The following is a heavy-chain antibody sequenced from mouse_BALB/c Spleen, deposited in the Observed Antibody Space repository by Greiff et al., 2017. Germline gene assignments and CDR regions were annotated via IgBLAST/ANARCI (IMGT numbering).Heavy chain of an antibody. D-gene: IGHD2-3*01. CDR2: IYPGNVNT. V-gene: IGHV1S56*01. Sequence: QVQLQQSGPELVKPGASVRISCKASGYTFTSYYIHWVKQRPGQGLEWIGWIYPGNVNTKYNEKFKGKATLTADKSSSTAYMQLSSLTSEDSAVYFCARDGYYDYAMDYWGQGTSVTVSS. CDR1: GYTFTSYY. CDR3: ARDGYYDYAMDY. J-gene: IGHJ4*01.